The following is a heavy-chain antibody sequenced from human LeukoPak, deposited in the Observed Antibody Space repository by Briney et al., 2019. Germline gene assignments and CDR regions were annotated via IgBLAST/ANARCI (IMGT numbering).Heavy chain of an antibody. J-gene: IGHJ4*02. D-gene: IGHD2-2*01. CDR3: ARPYCSSTSCYDWDDY. V-gene: IGHV4-34*01. CDR2: INHSGST. CDR1: GGSFSGYY. Sequence: PSETLSLTCAVYGGSFSGYYWSWIRQPPGKGLEWSWEINHSGSTNYNPSLKSRVTISVDTSKNQFSLKLSSVTAADTAVYYCARPYCSSTSCYDWDDYWGQGTLVTVSS.